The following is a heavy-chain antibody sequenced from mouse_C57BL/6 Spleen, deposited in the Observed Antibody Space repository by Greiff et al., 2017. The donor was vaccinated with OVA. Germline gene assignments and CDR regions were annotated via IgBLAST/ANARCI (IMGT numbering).Heavy chain of an antibody. CDR3: AISYGSSWFAY. D-gene: IGHD1-1*01. CDR1: GYTFTSYW. J-gene: IGHJ3*01. CDR2: INPSSGYT. Sequence: VQVVESGAELAKPGASVKLSCKASGYTFTSYWMHWVKQRPGQGLEWIGYINPSSGYTKYNQKFKDKATLTADKSSSTAYMQLSSLTYEDSAVYYCAISYGSSWFAYWGQGTLVTVSA. V-gene: IGHV1-7*01.